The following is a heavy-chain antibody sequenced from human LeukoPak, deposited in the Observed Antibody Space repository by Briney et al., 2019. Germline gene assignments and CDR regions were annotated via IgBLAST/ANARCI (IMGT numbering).Heavy chain of an antibody. CDR2: INHSGTST. CDR1: GYSISSGYY. V-gene: IGHV4-38-2*02. Sequence: PSETLSLTCTVSGYSISSGYYWGWIRQPPGKGLEWIGEINHSGTSTNYNPSLKSRVTISVDTSKNQFSLKLTSVSAADTAVYYCARRGNWANYHHYYYMDVWGQGTTVTISS. J-gene: IGHJ6*03. CDR3: ARRGNWANYHHYYYMDV. D-gene: IGHD7-27*01.